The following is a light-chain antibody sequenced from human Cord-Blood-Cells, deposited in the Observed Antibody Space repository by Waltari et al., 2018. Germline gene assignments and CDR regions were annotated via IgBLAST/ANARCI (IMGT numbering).Light chain of an antibody. J-gene: IGLJ1*01. CDR3: NARDSSGNHYV. Sequence: SSELTQDPAVSVAFGQTVRITCQGDRLRSYYASWYQQKPGQAPVLVIYGKNNRPSGIPDRFSGSSSGNTASLNITGAQAEDEADYYCNARDSSGNHYVFGTGTKVTVL. V-gene: IGLV3-19*01. CDR2: GKN. CDR1: RLRSYY.